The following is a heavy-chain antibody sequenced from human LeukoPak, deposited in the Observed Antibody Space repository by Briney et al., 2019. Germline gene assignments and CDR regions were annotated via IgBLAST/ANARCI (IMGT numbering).Heavy chain of an antibody. CDR2: IYHSGST. Sequence: TSETLSLTCAVSGGSISSGGYSWSWIRQPPGKGLEWIGYIYHSGSTYYNPSLKSRVTISVDRSKNQFSLKLSSVTAADTAVYYCARVNWGRSYYFDYWGQGTPVTVSS. CDR1: GGSISSGGYS. V-gene: IGHV4-30-2*01. D-gene: IGHD7-27*01. CDR3: ARVNWGRSYYFDY. J-gene: IGHJ4*02.